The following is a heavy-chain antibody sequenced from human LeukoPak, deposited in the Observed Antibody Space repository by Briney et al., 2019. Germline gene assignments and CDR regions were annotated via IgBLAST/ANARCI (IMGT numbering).Heavy chain of an antibody. CDR2: IIGSGGST. CDR1: GFTLSSYD. D-gene: IGHD3-22*01. Sequence: GGSLRLSCSVSGFTLSSYDMSWVRQAPGKGLEWVSAIIGSGGSTYYADSVKGRFTISRDNSKNTLYLQMNSLRAEDTAVYYCAKGTYYYDSSGYYGGYYFDYWGQGTLVTVSS. J-gene: IGHJ4*02. CDR3: AKGTYYYDSSGYYGGYYFDY. V-gene: IGHV3-23*01.